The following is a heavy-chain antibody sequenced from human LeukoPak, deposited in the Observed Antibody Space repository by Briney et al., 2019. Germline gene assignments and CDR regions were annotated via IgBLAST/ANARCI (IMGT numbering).Heavy chain of an antibody. CDR1: GDNVSSNSAA. D-gene: IGHD5-12*01. V-gene: IGHV6-1*01. CDR2: TYYRSKWFN. J-gene: IGHJ4*02. Sequence: SQTLSLTCAISGDNVSSNSAAWSWIRESPSRRLEWLGRTYYRSKWFNDYAVSVKSRITLNPDTSKNQFSLLLNSVTPEDTAVYYCARAGSHSGYDLLFDYWGQGTLVTVSS. CDR3: ARAGSHSGYDLLFDY.